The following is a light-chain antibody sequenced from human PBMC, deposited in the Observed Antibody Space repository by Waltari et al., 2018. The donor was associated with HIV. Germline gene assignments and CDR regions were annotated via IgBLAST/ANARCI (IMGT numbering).Light chain of an antibody. CDR3: MQGTHWPIT. J-gene: IGKJ5*01. CDR1: QSLVYSDGNIY. V-gene: IGKV2-30*01. CDR2: RVS. Sequence: DAVLAQSPLSLPVTLGQSAAISCKSRQSLVYSDGNIYLNWFQQKPGQSPRRLSYRVSNRSPGVPDRFSASGSGTDFTLKISSVEAEDIGVYYCMQGTHWPITYGQGTRLEIK.